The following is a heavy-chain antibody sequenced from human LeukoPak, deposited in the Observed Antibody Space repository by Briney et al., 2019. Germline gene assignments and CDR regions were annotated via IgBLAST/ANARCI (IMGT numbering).Heavy chain of an antibody. CDR2: ISISSNYI. D-gene: IGHD3-3*01. CDR3: ARGSRFGVVGRDVDI. CDR1: GFTFSSYS. J-gene: IGHJ3*02. Sequence: PGGSLRLSCAASGFTFSSYSMNWVRQAPGKGLEWVSSISISSNYIYYADSVKGRFTISRDNAKNSLYLQVNSLRAEDTAVYYCARGSRFGVVGRDVDIWGQGTVVTVSS. V-gene: IGHV3-21*01.